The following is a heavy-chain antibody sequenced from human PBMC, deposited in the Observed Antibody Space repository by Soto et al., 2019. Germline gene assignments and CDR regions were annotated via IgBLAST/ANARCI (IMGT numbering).Heavy chain of an antibody. D-gene: IGHD6-25*01. J-gene: IGHJ3*02. CDR3: ARGKRPLARDVFDI. CDR2: ISYSGNT. CDR1: GGSITSGAYF. Sequence: PSETLSLTCANTGGSITSGAYFWTWIRQLPGKGLEWIGHISYSGNTDYNPSLKSRVTLSRDTSKNQFSLTLSAVTAADTAVYYCARGKRPLARDVFDIWGQGTMVTVSS. V-gene: IGHV4-31*11.